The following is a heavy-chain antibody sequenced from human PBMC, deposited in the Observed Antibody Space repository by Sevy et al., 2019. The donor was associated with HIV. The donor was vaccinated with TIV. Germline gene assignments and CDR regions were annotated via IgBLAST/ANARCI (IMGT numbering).Heavy chain of an antibody. CDR1: GFTFSDYY. J-gene: IGHJ6*03. CDR3: ARSNYDFWSGYEYYYYMDV. D-gene: IGHD3-3*01. V-gene: IGHV3-11*06. CDR2: ISSSSSYT. Sequence: GGSLRLSCAASGFTFSDYYMSWIRQAPGKGLEWVSYISSSSSYTNYADSVKGRFTISRDNAKNSLYLQMNSLRAEDTAVYYCARSNYDFWSGYEYYYYMDVWGKGTTVTVSS.